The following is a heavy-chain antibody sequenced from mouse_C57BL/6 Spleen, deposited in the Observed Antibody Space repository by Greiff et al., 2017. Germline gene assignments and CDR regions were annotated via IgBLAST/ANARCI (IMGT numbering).Heavy chain of an antibody. CDR1: GYAFSSSW. Sequence: VQLQQSGPELVKPGASVKISCKASGYAFSSSWMNWVKQRPGKGLEWIGRIYPGDGATNYNGKFKGKATLTADKSSSTAYMQLSSLTSEDSAVYFGARMDYYGSAWYFDVWGTGTTVTVSS. J-gene: IGHJ1*03. CDR2: IYPGDGAT. D-gene: IGHD1-1*01. CDR3: ARMDYYGSAWYFDV. V-gene: IGHV1-82*01.